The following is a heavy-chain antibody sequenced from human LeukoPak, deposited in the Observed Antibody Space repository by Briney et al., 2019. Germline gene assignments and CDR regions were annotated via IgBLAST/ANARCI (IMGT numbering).Heavy chain of an antibody. CDR1: GYTFTGHY. J-gene: IGHJ4*02. CDR3: AREYSSSLFDY. V-gene: IGHV1-2*02. Sequence: APVKVSCKASGYTFTGHYVHWVRQAPGQGLEWMGWINGNTGDTNYAQRFQGRVTMIRETSISTMYMELSRLRSDDTAVYCCAREYSSSLFDYWGQGTLVTVSS. CDR2: INGNTGDT. D-gene: IGHD6-13*01.